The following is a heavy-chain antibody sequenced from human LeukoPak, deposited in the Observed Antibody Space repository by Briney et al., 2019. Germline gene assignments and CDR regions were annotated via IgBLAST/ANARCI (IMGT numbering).Heavy chain of an antibody. D-gene: IGHD5-18*01. CDR3: ATEQLWSDPGPYYFDY. Sequence: GGSLRLSCAASGFTFSDYYMSWIRQAPGKGLEWVSYISSSGSTIYYADSVKGRFTISRDNAKNSLYLQMNSLRAEDTAVYYCATEQLWSDPGPYYFDYWGQGTLVTVSS. J-gene: IGHJ4*02. CDR2: ISSSGSTI. V-gene: IGHV3-11*04. CDR1: GFTFSDYY.